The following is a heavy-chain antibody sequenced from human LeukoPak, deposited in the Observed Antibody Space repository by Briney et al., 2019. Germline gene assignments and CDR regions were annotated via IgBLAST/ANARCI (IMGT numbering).Heavy chain of an antibody. CDR2: IIPVFDTA. J-gene: IGHJ3*02. CDR1: GGSFSSYA. V-gene: IGHV1-69*13. Sequence: GASVKVSCKASGGSFSSYAISWVRQAPGQGLEWMGGIIPVFDTANYTQKFQGRVTITADESTSTAYMELSSLRSEDTAVYYCARAFYYYDSSGYYDAFDIWGQGTMVTVSS. D-gene: IGHD3-22*01. CDR3: ARAFYYYDSSGYYDAFDI.